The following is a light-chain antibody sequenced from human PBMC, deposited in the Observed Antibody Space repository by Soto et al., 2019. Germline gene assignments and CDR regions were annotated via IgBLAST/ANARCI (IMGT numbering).Light chain of an antibody. CDR2: DAS. CDR3: QQYNNWPQIT. J-gene: IGKJ5*01. CDR1: QTVRNNY. Sequence: EFVLTQSPGTLSLSPGERATLSCRASQTVRNNYLAWYQQKPGQAPRLLIYDASSRATGIPDRFSGSGSGTEFTLTISSLQSEDFAVYYCQQYNNWPQITFGQGTRLEIK. V-gene: IGKV3D-20*02.